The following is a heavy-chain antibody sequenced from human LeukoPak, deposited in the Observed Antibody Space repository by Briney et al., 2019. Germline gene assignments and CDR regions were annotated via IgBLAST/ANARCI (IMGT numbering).Heavy chain of an antibody. CDR3: ARANYYDSSGYYLHSYYYGMDV. CDR1: GGSISSYY. D-gene: IGHD3-22*01. Sequence: SSETLSLTCTVSGGSISSYYWSWIRQPPGKGLEWIGYIYYSGSTNYNPSLKSRVTISVDTSKNQFSLKLSSVTAADTAVYYCARANYYDSSGYYLHSYYYGMDVWGQGTTVTVSS. CDR2: IYYSGST. V-gene: IGHV4-59*01. J-gene: IGHJ6*02.